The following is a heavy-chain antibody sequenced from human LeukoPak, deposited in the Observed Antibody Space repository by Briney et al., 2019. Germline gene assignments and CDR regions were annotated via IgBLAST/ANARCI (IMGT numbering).Heavy chain of an antibody. CDR2: ISAYNGNT. V-gene: IGHV1-18*01. J-gene: IGHJ4*02. Sequence: ASVKVSCKASGYTFTSYGIRWVRQAPGQGLEWMGWISAYNGNTNYAQKLQGRVTMTTDTSTSTAYMELKSLRSDDTAVYYCARHPSGYYLIDYWGQGTLVTVSS. CDR1: GYTFTSYG. D-gene: IGHD3-22*01. CDR3: ARHPSGYYLIDY.